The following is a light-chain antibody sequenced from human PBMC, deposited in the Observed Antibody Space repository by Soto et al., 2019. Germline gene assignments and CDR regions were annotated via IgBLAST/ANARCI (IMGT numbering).Light chain of an antibody. CDR3: QQYGSSPYT. V-gene: IGKV3-20*01. CDR1: QSVSSSY. J-gene: IGKJ2*01. CDR2: GAS. Sequence: EIVLTQSPGTLSLSPGERATLSCRASQSVSSSYLAWYQQKPGQAPRLLIYGASSRATGIPDRFSGSGSGTHFTLTISRLEPEDFAVYYCQQYGSSPYTFGQETKLEIK.